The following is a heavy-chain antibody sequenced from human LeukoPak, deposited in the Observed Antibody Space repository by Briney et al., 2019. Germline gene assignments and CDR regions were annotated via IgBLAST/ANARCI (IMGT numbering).Heavy chain of an antibody. CDR1: GFAFSSYA. V-gene: IGHV3-23*01. CDR3: AKDPYRVVVATGNYLDP. D-gene: IGHD2-15*01. CDR2: ISGSGGST. J-gene: IGHJ5*02. Sequence: GGSLRLSCAASGFAFSSYAMSWVRPAPGKGLEWVSTISGSGGSTYYADSVKGRFSISRDNSKNTLYLQMNSLRVEDTAVYYCAKDPYRVVVATGNYLDPWGQGTLVTVSS.